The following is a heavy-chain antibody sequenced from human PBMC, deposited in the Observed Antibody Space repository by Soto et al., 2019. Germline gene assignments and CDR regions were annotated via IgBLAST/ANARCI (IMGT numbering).Heavy chain of an antibody. CDR1: GGSISSGGYY. Sequence: QVQLQESGPGLVKPSQSLSLTYTVSGGSISSGGYYWSWIRQHPGKGLEWIGYIYYSGSTYYNPSLNSRLTISVDTSKNQFSLKLSSVTAADTAVYYCARGRQPHDPRADYLYFDYWGQGTLVTVSS. V-gene: IGHV4-31*03. CDR3: ARGRQPHDPRADYLYFDY. J-gene: IGHJ4*02. D-gene: IGHD4-17*01. CDR2: IYYSGST.